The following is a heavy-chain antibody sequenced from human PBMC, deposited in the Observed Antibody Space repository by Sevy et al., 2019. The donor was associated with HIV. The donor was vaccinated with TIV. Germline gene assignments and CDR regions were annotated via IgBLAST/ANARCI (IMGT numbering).Heavy chain of an antibody. D-gene: IGHD3-22*01. CDR1: GYTFSNYW. V-gene: IGHV5-51*01. Sequence: GESLKISCKGSGYTFSNYWIGWVRQMPGKGLEWMGIIYPGDSDTRYSPSFQAQVTLSSDKSISTAYLKWSSLKASDTAMYYCARRGYYDSSGYYTYGMDVWGQGTTVTVSS. CDR3: ARRGYYDSSGYYTYGMDV. CDR2: IYPGDSDT. J-gene: IGHJ6*02.